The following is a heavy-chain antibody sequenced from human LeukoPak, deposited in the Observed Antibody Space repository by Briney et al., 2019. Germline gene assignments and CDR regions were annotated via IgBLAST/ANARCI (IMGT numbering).Heavy chain of an antibody. Sequence: GGSLRLSCAASGFTFSSYAMSWVRQAPGKGLEWVSAISGSGGSTYYADSVKGRFTISRDNSKNTLYLQMSSLRAEDTAVYYCVRDGVGAPPFDYWGQGALVTVSS. CDR1: GFTFSSYA. J-gene: IGHJ4*02. V-gene: IGHV3-23*01. D-gene: IGHD1-26*01. CDR2: ISGSGGST. CDR3: VRDGVGAPPFDY.